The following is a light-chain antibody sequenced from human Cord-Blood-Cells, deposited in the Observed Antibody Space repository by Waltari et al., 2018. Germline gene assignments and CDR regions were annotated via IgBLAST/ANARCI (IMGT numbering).Light chain of an antibody. J-gene: IGLJ1*01. CDR1: SSDVGGYNY. CDR2: DVS. V-gene: IGLV2-14*01. CDR3: SSYTSSSTLYV. Sequence: SALTQPASVSGSPGQSITISCTGTSSDVGGYNYVSWYQQHPGKAPTLMIYDVSNRPSGVSNRFSGSKSGNTASLTISGLQAEDEADYYCSSYTSSSTLYVFGTGTKVTVL.